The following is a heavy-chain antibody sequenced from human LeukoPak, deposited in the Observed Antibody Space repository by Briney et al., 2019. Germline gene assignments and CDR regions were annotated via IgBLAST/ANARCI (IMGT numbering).Heavy chain of an antibody. V-gene: IGHV3-23*01. D-gene: IGHD2-2*01. CDR1: GFVFSTYA. CDR3: AKVKAPDAVASYFDY. J-gene: IGHJ4*02. CDR2: ISSSGDNT. Sequence: PGGSLRLSCAASGFVFSTYAMGWVRQAPGKGLEWVSGISSSGDNTYYVDSVKGQFTISRDNSKNTLDLQMNSLRAEDTAMYHCAKVKAPDAVASYFDYWGQGTLVTVSS.